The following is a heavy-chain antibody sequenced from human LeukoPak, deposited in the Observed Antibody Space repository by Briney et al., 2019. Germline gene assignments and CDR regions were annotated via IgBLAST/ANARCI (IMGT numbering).Heavy chain of an antibody. V-gene: IGHV3-30*18. CDR2: ISYDGSNK. J-gene: IGHJ4*02. CDR3: AKDQGRYYYDSSGYPY. CDR1: GFTFSSYG. D-gene: IGHD3-22*01. Sequence: GGSLRLSCAASGFTFSSYGMHWVRQAPGKGLEWVAVISYDGSNKYYADSVKGRFTISRDNSKNTLYLQMNSLRAEDTAVYYCAKDQGRYYYDSSGYPYWGQGTLVTVSS.